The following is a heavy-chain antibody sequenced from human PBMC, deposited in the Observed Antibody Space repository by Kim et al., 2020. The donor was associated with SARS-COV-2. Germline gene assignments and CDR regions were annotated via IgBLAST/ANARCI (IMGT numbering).Heavy chain of an antibody. D-gene: IGHD1-26*01. Sequence: LKGRVTMSVDPSKNQFSLKLGSVTAADTAVYYCAREVVGATNYYGMDVWGQGTTVTVSS. CDR3: AREVVGATNYYGMDV. V-gene: IGHV4-4*06. J-gene: IGHJ6*02.